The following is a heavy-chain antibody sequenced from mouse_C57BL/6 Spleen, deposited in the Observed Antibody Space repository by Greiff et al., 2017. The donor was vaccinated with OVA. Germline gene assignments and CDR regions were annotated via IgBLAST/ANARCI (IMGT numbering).Heavy chain of an antibody. D-gene: IGHD4-1*01. CDR1: GFSFNTYA. CDR2: IRSKSNNYAT. J-gene: IGHJ2*01. V-gene: IGHV10-1*01. CDR3: VRESGPLTGFDY. Sequence: EVQGVESGGGLVQPKGSLKLSCAASGFSFNTYAMNWVRQAPGKGLEWVARIRSKSNNYATYYADSVKDRFTISRDDSESMLYLQMNNLKTEDTAMYYCVRESGPLTGFDYWGQGTTLTVSS.